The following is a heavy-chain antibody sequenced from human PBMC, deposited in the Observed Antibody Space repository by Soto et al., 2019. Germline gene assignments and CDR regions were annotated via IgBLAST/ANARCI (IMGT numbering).Heavy chain of an antibody. CDR1: GGSISSSSYY. D-gene: IGHD1-7*01. CDR2: IYYSGST. Sequence: SETLSLTCTVSGGSISSSSYYWGWIRQPPGKGLEWIGSIYYSGSTYYNPSLKSRVTISVDTSKNQFSLKLSSVTAADTAVYYCARRTGGITGTTYYYYMDVWGKGTTVTVSS. CDR3: ARRTGGITGTTYYYYMDV. J-gene: IGHJ6*03. V-gene: IGHV4-39*01.